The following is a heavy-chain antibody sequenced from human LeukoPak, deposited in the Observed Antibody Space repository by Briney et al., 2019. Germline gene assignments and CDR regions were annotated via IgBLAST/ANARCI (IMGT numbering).Heavy chain of an antibody. D-gene: IGHD5-18*01. Sequence: SETLSLTCAVYGGPFSGYYWSWIRQPPGKGLEWIGEINHSGSTNYNPSLKSRVTISVDTSKNQFSLKLSSVTAADTAVYYCARGPSYGRYYYYGMDVWGQGTTVTVSS. CDR1: GGPFSGYY. CDR2: INHSGST. V-gene: IGHV4-34*01. CDR3: ARGPSYGRYYYYGMDV. J-gene: IGHJ6*02.